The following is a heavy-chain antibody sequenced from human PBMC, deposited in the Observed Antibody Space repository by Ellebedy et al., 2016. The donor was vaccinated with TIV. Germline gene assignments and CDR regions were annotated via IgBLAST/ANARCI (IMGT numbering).Heavy chain of an antibody. J-gene: IGHJ4*02. CDR2: ISWNSGSI. CDR3: AKDPPEDY. V-gene: IGHV3-9*01. Sequence: GGSLRLXCAASGFTFDDYAMHWVRQAPGKGLEWVSGISWNSGSIGYADSVKGRFTISRDNAKNSLYLQMNSLRAEDTAVYYCAKDPPEDYWGQGTLVTVSS. CDR1: GFTFDDYA.